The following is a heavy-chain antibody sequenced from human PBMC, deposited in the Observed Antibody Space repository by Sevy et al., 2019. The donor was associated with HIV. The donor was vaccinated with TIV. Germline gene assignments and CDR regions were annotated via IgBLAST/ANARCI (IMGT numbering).Heavy chain of an antibody. CDR2: MNPNTGNT. J-gene: IGHJ3*01. D-gene: IGHD3-16*01. CDR1: GYTFGSYD. V-gene: IGHV1-8*02. Sequence: ASVKVSCKASGYTFGSYDLNWVRQAAGQGLEYMGWMNPNTGNTVYAHEFYGRVTMTRDTSTSTAYMELSGLTSDDTAVYYCGRGVSGGAFDFWGQGTMVTVSS. CDR3: GRGVSGGAFDF.